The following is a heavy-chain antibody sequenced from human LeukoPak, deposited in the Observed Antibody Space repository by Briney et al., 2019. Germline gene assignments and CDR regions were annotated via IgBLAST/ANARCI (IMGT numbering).Heavy chain of an antibody. Sequence: GGSLRLSCAASGFTFSTYSMNWVRQAPGKGLEWVSSISNSGNYIYYADSVKGRFTISRDNAKNSLYLQMNSLRAEDTALYYCAREWFGELRLIDYWGQGTLVTVCS. J-gene: IGHJ4*02. D-gene: IGHD3-10*01. V-gene: IGHV3-21*01. CDR3: AREWFGELRLIDY. CDR1: GFTFSTYS. CDR2: ISNSGNYI.